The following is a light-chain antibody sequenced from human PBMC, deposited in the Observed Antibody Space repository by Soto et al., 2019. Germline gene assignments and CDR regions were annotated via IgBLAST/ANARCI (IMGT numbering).Light chain of an antibody. Sequence: VLTQSPATLSLSPGERATLSCRASQSISSYLAWYQQKPDQAPRLLIYDASNRATGIPARFSGSGSGTDFTLTISSLEPEDFAVYYCQQRSNWPPEITFGQGTRLEIK. V-gene: IGKV3-11*01. CDR2: DAS. J-gene: IGKJ5*01. CDR3: QQRSNWPPEIT. CDR1: QSISSY.